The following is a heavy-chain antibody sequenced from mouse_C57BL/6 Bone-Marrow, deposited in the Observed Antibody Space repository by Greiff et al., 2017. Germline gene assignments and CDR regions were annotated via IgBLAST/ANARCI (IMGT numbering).Heavy chain of an antibody. CDR1: GYTFTSYW. V-gene: IGHV1-7*01. Sequence: QVQLKESGAELAKPGASVKLSCKASGYTFTSYWMHWVKQRPGQGLEWIGYINPSSGYTKYNQKFKDKATLTEDKSSSTAYMQLSSLTYEDSAVYYCARACYGFAYWGQGTLVTVTA. CDR2: INPSSGYT. D-gene: IGHD1-1*02. CDR3: ARACYGFAY. J-gene: IGHJ3*01.